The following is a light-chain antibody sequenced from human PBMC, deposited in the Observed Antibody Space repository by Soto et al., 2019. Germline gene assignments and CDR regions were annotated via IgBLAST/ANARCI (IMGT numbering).Light chain of an antibody. Sequence: QSALTQPASVSASPGQSITISCTGTSTDIGGFDSVSWYQQHPGKAPKLMIYDVTDRPSGVSNRFSGSKSGDTASLTISGRQAEDEADYYCRSYTTSSTLVFGGGTKLTVL. J-gene: IGLJ2*01. CDR2: DVT. CDR1: STDIGGFDS. V-gene: IGLV2-14*01. CDR3: RSYTTSSTLV.